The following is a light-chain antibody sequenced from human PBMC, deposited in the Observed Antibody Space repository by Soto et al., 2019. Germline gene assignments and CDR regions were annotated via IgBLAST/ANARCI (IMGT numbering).Light chain of an antibody. V-gene: IGLV1-40*01. CDR1: SSNIGAGYD. Sequence: QSVLTQPPSVSGAPGQRVTISCTGSSSNIGAGYDVHWYQQLPGTAPKLLISGNSNRPSGVPDRFSGSKSGTSASLAITGLQPEEDADYYCQSYDSSLSGWVFGGGTKLTVL. CDR3: QSYDSSLSGWV. J-gene: IGLJ3*02. CDR2: GNS.